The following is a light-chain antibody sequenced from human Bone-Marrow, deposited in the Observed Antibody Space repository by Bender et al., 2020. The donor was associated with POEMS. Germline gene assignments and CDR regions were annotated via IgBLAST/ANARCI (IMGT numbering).Light chain of an antibody. J-gene: IGLJ1*01. V-gene: IGLV2-11*01. CDR2: HVT. CDR1: SINVGKYNY. CDR3: ASYAGSKHV. Sequence: QSVLTQPRSVSGSPGQSVTISCTGTSINVGKYNYVSWYQQHPGKAPKLMIYHVTQRPSGVPNRFSGSKSGNTASLTISGLQAEDEADYYCASYAGSKHVFGTGTKVTVL.